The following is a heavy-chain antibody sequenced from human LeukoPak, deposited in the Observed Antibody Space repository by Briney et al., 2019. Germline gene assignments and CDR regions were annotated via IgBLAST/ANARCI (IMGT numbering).Heavy chain of an antibody. CDR1: GYTFTGYY. V-gene: IGHV1-2*02. CDR2: INPNSGGT. D-gene: IGHD1-26*01. CDR3: ARGQATTLGLYYFDY. J-gene: IGHJ4*02. Sequence: RASVKVSCKASGYTFTGYYMHWVRQAPGQGLEWMGWINPNSGGTNYAQKFQGRVTMTRDTSISTAYMELSRLRSDDTAVYYCARGQATTLGLYYFDYWGQGTLVTVSS.